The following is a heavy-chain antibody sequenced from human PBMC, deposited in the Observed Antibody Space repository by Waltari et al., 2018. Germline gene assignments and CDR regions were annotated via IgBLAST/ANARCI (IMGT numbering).Heavy chain of an antibody. D-gene: IGHD3-10*01. J-gene: IGHJ5*02. Sequence: QVQLVQSGAEVKKPGASVKVSCKASGYTFTGYSMHWARQAPGQGLEWMGWINPHSGGTNYAQKFQGRVTMTRDTSISTAYMELSSLRSDDTAVYYCAREDRALGSGGYRLPRENWFDPWGQGTLVTVSS. V-gene: IGHV1-2*02. CDR1: GYTFTGYS. CDR3: AREDRALGSGGYRLPRENWFDP. CDR2: INPHSGGT.